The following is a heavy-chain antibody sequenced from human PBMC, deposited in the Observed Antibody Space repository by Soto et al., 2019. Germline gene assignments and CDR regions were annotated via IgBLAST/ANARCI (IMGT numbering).Heavy chain of an antibody. CDR3: ARGARPIDY. V-gene: IGHV4-34*01. CDR2: INHSGST. D-gene: IGHD6-6*01. J-gene: IGHJ4*02. Sequence: TSETLSLTCAVYGGSFSGYYWSWIRQPPGKGLEWIGEINHSGSTNYNPSLKSRVTISVDTSKNQFSLKLSSVTAADTAVYYCARGARPIDYWGQGTLVTVSS. CDR1: GGSFSGYY.